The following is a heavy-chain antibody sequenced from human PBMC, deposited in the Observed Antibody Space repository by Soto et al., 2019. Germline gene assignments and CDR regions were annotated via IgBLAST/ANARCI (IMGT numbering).Heavy chain of an antibody. CDR1: GGTFSSYA. J-gene: IGHJ4*02. CDR3: AREERGYCSGGGCYTTD. V-gene: IGHV1-69*01. CDR2: IIPISGTA. Sequence: QVQLVQSGAEVKKPGSSGKVSCKASGGTFSSYAISWVRQAPGQGLAWMGGIIPISGTANYAQKFQGRVTITADESTSTAYMELSSLRSEDTAVYYCAREERGYCSGGGCYTTDWGQGTLVTVSS. D-gene: IGHD2-15*01.